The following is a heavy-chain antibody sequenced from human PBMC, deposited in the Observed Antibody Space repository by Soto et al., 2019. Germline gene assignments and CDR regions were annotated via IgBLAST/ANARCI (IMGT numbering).Heavy chain of an antibody. V-gene: IGHV3-30*03. CDR3: AGDSSGAFDV. Sequence: QVQLVESGGGVVQPGRSLRLSCAASGFTLSSYAMHWVRQAPGKGLEWVAGLSYDGSNEHYADSVKGRFTISRDNSKNTLYLQMNSLKADDTAVYYSAGDSSGAFDVWGQGTMVTVSS. CDR1: GFTLSSYA. D-gene: IGHD3-10*01. J-gene: IGHJ3*01. CDR2: LSYDGSNE.